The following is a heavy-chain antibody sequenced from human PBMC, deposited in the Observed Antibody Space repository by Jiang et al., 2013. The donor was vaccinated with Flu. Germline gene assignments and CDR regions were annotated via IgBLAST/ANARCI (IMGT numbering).Heavy chain of an antibody. V-gene: IGHV1-2*02. Sequence: CGAEVKKPGASVKVSCKASGYTFTGYYMHWVRQAPGQGLEWMGWINPNSGGTNYAQKFQGRVTMTRDTSISTAYMELSRLRSDDTAVYYCARAPSVAQQLWQYRPPGYFDYWGQGTLVTVSS. CDR2: INPNSGGT. J-gene: IGHJ4*02. CDR3: ARAPSVAQQLWQYRPPGYFDY. CDR1: GYTFTGYY. D-gene: IGHD5-18*01.